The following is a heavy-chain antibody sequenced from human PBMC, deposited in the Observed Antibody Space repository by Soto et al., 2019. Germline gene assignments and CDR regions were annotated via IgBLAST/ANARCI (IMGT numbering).Heavy chain of an antibody. CDR3: AREGRDYDILTGYLFDP. V-gene: IGHV1-69*13. CDR2: IIPIFGTA. D-gene: IGHD3-9*01. Sequence: SVKVSCKASGGTFSSYAISWVRQAPGQGLEWMGGIIPIFGTANYAQKFQGRVTITADESTSTAYMELSSLRSEDTAVYYCAREGRDYDILTGYLFDPWGHGTLVTVSS. J-gene: IGHJ5*02. CDR1: GGTFSSYA.